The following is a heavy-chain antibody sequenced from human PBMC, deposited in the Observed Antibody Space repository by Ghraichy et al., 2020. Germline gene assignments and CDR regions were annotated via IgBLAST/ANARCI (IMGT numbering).Heavy chain of an antibody. CDR1: GFTFSSYW. Sequence: GGSLRLSCAASGFTFSSYWMSWVRQAPGKGLEWVANIKQDGSEKYYVDSVKGRFTISRDNAKNSLYLQMNSLRAEDTAVYYCAREGGNWLLYYFDYWGQGTLVTVSS. CDR2: IKQDGSEK. CDR3: AREGGNWLLYYFDY. J-gene: IGHJ4*02. D-gene: IGHD3-9*01. V-gene: IGHV3-7*01.